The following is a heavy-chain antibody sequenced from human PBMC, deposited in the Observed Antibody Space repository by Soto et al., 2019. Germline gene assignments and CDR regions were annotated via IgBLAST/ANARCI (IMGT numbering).Heavy chain of an antibody. J-gene: IGHJ4*02. V-gene: IGHV4-31*03. CDR2: IYYSGST. Sequence: SETLSLTCTVSGGSISSGGYYWSWIRQHPGKGLEWIGYIYYSGSTYYNPSLKSRVTISVDTSKNQFSLKLSSVTAADTAVYYCARARRDCSSTSCQSRRNYFDYWGQGTLVTVSS. D-gene: IGHD2-2*01. CDR3: ARARRDCSSTSCQSRRNYFDY. CDR1: GGSISSGGYY.